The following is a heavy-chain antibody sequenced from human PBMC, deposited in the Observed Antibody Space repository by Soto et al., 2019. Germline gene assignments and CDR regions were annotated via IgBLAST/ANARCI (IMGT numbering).Heavy chain of an antibody. CDR1: GDFVASNSAA. V-gene: IGHV6-1*01. CDR2: TYYGSKWYN. J-gene: IGHJ4*02. CDR3: TRGRSTGWHYLDY. D-gene: IGHD6-19*01. Sequence: SQTLSLTCAISGDFVASNSAAWNWIRQSPARGLEWLGRTYYGSKWYNEYAVSVKSRISINPDTSKNQFSLQLSSVTPDDTAVYYCTRGRSTGWHYLDYWGQGNLVTVSS.